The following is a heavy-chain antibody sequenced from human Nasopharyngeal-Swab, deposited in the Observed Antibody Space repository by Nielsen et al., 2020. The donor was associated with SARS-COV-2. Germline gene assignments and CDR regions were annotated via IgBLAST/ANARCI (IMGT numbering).Heavy chain of an antibody. CDR2: IKQDGSEK. D-gene: IGHD3-10*01. CDR3: ARDRRAQSGRGFGEPWNYYGMDV. J-gene: IGHJ6*02. Sequence: GESLKISCAASGFTFSSYWMSWVRQAPGKGLEWVANIKQDGSEKYYVDSVKGRFTISRDNAKNSLYLQMNSLRAEDTAVYYCARDRRAQSGRGFGEPWNYYGMDVWGQGTTVTVSS. CDR1: GFTFSSYW. V-gene: IGHV3-7*03.